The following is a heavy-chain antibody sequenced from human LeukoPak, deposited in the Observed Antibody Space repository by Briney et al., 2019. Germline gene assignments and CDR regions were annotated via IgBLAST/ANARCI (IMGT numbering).Heavy chain of an antibody. CDR1: GGSFSGYY. V-gene: IGHV4-34*01. D-gene: IGHD5-12*01. Sequence: PSETLSLTCAVYGGSFSGYYWSWIRQPPGKGLEWIGEINHSGSTNYNPSLKSRVTISVDTSKNQFSLKLSSVTAADTAVYYCARGLGNVRRVATIGSYFDYWGQGTLVTVSS. J-gene: IGHJ4*02. CDR3: ARGLGNVRRVATIGSYFDY. CDR2: INHSGST.